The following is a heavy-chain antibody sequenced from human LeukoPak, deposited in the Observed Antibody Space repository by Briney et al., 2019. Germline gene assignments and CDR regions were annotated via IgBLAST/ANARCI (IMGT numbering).Heavy chain of an antibody. D-gene: IGHD6-19*01. CDR2: IYTSGVT. CDR1: GGSITSYY. V-gene: IGHV4-4*07. J-gene: IGHJ5*02. CDR3: ARLRTSSGWQRVNWFDP. Sequence: PSETLSLTCTVSGGSITSYYWSWIRQPAGQRLEWIGLIYTSGVTKYNPSLKSRATVSVDRSKTQFSLRLSSVTAADTAVYYCARLRTSSGWQRVNWFDPWGQGTLVTVSS.